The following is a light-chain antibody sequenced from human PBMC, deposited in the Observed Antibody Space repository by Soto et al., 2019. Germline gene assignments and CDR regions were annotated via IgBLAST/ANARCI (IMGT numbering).Light chain of an antibody. CDR3: HQYGSYPKA. CDR1: QSVSSN. J-gene: IGKJ1*01. Sequence: DMVLTQSPAHLSVSLGERGTIACWASQSVSSNLAWYQQKPGQAPRLLIYGASTWATGIPDRFSGSGSGTDFTLTISSLEPEDFAVYFCHQYGSYPKAFGQGTKVDIK. CDR2: GAS. V-gene: IGKV3-20*01.